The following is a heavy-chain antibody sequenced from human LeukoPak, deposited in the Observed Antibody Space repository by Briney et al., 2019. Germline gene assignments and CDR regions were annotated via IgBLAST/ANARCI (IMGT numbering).Heavy chain of an antibody. CDR3: ARVLYYYDSSGYWSLSGFDP. CDR2: IYYSGST. V-gene: IGHV4-38-2*02. J-gene: IGHJ5*02. CDR1: GYSISSGYY. Sequence: ASETLSLTCTVSGYSISSGYYWGWIRQPPGKGLEWIGSIYYSGSTYYNPSLKSRVTISVDTSKNQFSLKLSSVTAADTAVYYCARVLYYYDSSGYWSLSGFDPWGQGTLVTVSS. D-gene: IGHD3-22*01.